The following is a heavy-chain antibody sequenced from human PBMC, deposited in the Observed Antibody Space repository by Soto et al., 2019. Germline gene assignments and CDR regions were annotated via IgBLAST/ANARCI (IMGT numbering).Heavy chain of an antibody. CDR3: ARGPDGSSSSSRYYWYFDL. Sequence: QVQLVQSGAEVKKPGSSVKVSCKASGGTFSSYAISWVRQAPGQGLEWMGGIIPIFGTANYAQKFQGRVTITADESTSTAYMEQSSLRSEDTAVYYCARGPDGSSSSSRYYWYFDLWGRGTLVTVSS. D-gene: IGHD6-6*01. CDR1: GGTFSSYA. V-gene: IGHV1-69*01. CDR2: IIPIFGTA. J-gene: IGHJ2*01.